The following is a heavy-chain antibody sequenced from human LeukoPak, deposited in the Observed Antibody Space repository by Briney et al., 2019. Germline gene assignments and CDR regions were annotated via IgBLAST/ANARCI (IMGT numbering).Heavy chain of an antibody. CDR1: GGTFSSYA. Sequence: SVTVSCKASGGTFSSYAISWMRQAPGQGLEWMGGIIPIFGTANYAQKFQGRVTITTDESTSTAYMELSSLRSEDTAVYYCASSGRTAIGAFDIWGQGTMVTVSS. CDR3: ASSGRTAIGAFDI. D-gene: IGHD2-21*02. J-gene: IGHJ3*02. CDR2: IIPIFGTA. V-gene: IGHV1-69*05.